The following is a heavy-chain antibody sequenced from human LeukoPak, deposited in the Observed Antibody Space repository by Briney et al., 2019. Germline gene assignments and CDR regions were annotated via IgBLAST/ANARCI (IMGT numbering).Heavy chain of an antibody. V-gene: IGHV3-33*01. D-gene: IGHD3-10*01. CDR3: PREIFGSGSYPHF. Sequence: GGSLRLSCAASGCSFNTYAMRCVRQAPGQGLEWVALIWHDGSHKFYSNSGRGQFTISRDNSKNTVYLPMNNLPHEETAVYYCPREIFGSGSYPHFWGQGTLVTVSS. J-gene: IGHJ4*02. CDR2: IWHDGSHK. CDR1: GCSFNTYA.